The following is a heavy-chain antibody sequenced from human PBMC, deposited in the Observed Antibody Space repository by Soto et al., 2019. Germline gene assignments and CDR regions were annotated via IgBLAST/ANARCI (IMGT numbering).Heavy chain of an antibody. Sequence: EVQLLESGGGLVQPGGSLRLSCAASGFTFSSYAMSWVRQAPEKGLEWVSDISGSGDRTDYADSVKGRFSISRDNSKNTLYRQMNSLRAEDTALYYCAKAENLDGYYYGMDVWGQGTTVTVSS. CDR3: AKAENLDGYYYGMDV. D-gene: IGHD1-7*01. V-gene: IGHV3-23*01. J-gene: IGHJ6*02. CDR1: GFTFSSYA. CDR2: ISGSGDRT.